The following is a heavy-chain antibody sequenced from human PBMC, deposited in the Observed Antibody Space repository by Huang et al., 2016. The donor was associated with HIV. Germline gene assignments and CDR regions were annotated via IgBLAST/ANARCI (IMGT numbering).Heavy chain of an antibody. Sequence: QVQLVQSGAEVKKPGSSVKVSCKASGDTLKKFLINWVRQAPGQGFEWMGGINPVFGTADYPQKFQGRVTISADESTTTGYMELTSLTSDDMAVYYCASPGASYKSGSTDFDSWGQGTLVTVSS. D-gene: IGHD3-10*01. V-gene: IGHV1-69*01. J-gene: IGHJ4*02. CDR1: GDTLKKFL. CDR3: ASPGASYKSGSTDFDS. CDR2: INPVFGTA.